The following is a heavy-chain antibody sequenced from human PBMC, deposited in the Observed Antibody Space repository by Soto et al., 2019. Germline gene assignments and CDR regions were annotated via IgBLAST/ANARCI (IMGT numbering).Heavy chain of an antibody. D-gene: IGHD6-19*01. CDR2: ISYDGSNK. Sequence: GGSLRLSSAASGFTFSSYGMHWVRQAPGKGLEWVAVISYDGSNKYYADSVKGRFTISRDNSKNTLYLQMNSLRAEDTAVYYCAKAAAVAAPLDYWGQGTLVTVSS. CDR3: AKAAAVAAPLDY. J-gene: IGHJ4*02. CDR1: GFTFSSYG. V-gene: IGHV3-30*18.